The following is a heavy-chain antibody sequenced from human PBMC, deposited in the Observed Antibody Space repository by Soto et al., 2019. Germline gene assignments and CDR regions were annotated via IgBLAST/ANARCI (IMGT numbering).Heavy chain of an antibody. D-gene: IGHD2-2*01. Sequence: SVKVSCKASGFTFSNSAIQWMRQARGERLEWIGWIVVGSGNTNYAQKIQERVTIIRDMSTSTSYMELSSLTSEDTAVYYCVLCTTTSCYGKFHYWGQGTLVTVSS. CDR1: GFTFSNSA. J-gene: IGHJ4*02. V-gene: IGHV1-58*02. CDR2: IVVGSGNT. CDR3: VLCTTTSCYGKFHY.